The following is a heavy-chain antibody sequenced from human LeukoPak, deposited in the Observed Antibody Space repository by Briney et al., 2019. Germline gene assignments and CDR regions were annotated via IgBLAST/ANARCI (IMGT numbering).Heavy chain of an antibody. D-gene: IGHD1-26*01. CDR1: GFIFSDYS. CDR2: ISTSSNTI. J-gene: IGHJ4*02. CDR3: ARGAAHSYGHFSDY. V-gene: IGHV3-48*01. Sequence: GGSVTHSCATTGFIFSDYSMSWVRQAPGKGLEWLSFISTSSNTIYYADSVKGRFTVSRDNAKNSLYLQMNSLTGEDTAAYYCARGAAHSYGHFSDYWGRETVVIVSS.